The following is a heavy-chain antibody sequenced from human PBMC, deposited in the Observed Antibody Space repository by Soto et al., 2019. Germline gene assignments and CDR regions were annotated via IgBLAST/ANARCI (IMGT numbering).Heavy chain of an antibody. V-gene: IGHV1-69*02. CDR1: GGTFSSYT. CDR3: ARQGYCSSTSCLNWYFDL. D-gene: IGHD2-2*01. J-gene: IGHJ2*01. Sequence: QVQLVQSGAEVKKPGSSVKVSCKASGGTFSSYTISWVRQAPGQGLEWMGRIIPILGIANYAQKFQGRVTITGDKSTSTAYMELSSLRSEDTAVYYCARQGYCSSTSCLNWYFDLWGRGTLVTVSS. CDR2: IIPILGIA.